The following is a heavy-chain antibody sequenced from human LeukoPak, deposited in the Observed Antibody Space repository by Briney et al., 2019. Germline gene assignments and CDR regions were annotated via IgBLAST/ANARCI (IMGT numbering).Heavy chain of an antibody. V-gene: IGHV1-18*04. CDR3: ARVRGYESTATFDY. Sequence: ASVKVSCKTSGYTFTDYNIHWVRQAPGQGLEWMGWISPNSGGTNYAQKLQGRVTMTTDTSTSTAYMELRSLRSDDTAVYYCARVRGYESTATFDYWGQGTLVTVSS. CDR2: ISPNSGGT. D-gene: IGHD5-12*01. J-gene: IGHJ4*02. CDR1: GYTFTDYN.